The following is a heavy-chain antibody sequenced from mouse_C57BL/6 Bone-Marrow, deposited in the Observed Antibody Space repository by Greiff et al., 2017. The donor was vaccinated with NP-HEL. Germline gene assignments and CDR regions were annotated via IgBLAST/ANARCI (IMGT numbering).Heavy chain of an antibody. Sequence: QVQLQQSGPGLVAPSQSLSITCTVSGFSLTSYGVDWVRQPPGKGLEWLGVIWGGGSTNYNSALMSRLSISKDNSKSQVYLKMNSLQTDDTAIYDCAKHSPSNYYAMDYWGQGTSVTVSS. CDR2: IWGGGST. D-gene: IGHD2-10*02. CDR1: GFSLTSYG. CDR3: AKHSPSNYYAMDY. V-gene: IGHV2-9*01. J-gene: IGHJ4*01.